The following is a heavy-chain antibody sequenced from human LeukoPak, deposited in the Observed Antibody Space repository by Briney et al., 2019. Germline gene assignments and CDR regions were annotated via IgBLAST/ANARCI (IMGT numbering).Heavy chain of an antibody. V-gene: IGHV4-30-4*08. Sequence: PSQTLSLTCTVSGGSISSGDYYWSWIRQPPGKGLEWIGYIYYSGSTYYNPSFKSRVTISVDTSKNQFSLKLSSVTAADTAVYYCASGYNWNYAWFDPWGQGTLVTVSS. J-gene: IGHJ5*02. CDR1: GGSISSGDYY. CDR2: IYYSGST. CDR3: ASGYNWNYAWFDP. D-gene: IGHD1-7*01.